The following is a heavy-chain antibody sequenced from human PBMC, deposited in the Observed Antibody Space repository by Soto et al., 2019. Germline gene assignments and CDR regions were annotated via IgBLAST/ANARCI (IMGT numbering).Heavy chain of an antibody. CDR1: GGTLGSYD. V-gene: IGHV4-59*01. J-gene: IGHJ6*02. CDR3: GRDXDGRMTTNPYYYNGMDI. D-gene: IGHD2-21*02. CDR2: VFYTGRA. Sequence: PSGTLSLTWTASGGTLGSYDWSWVRQPPGKGLEWIGYVFYTGRANYNASLKNRVSISLDTSNYHFSLKLSSVTAADTAVYYCGRDXDGRMTTNPYYYNGMDIWGPGTMVTVSS.